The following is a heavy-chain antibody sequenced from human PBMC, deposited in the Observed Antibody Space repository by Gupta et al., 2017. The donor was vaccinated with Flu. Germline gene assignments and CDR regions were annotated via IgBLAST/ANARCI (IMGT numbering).Heavy chain of an antibody. CDR3: ARDRAYNCFDY. CDR2: INEDGSTK. D-gene: IGHD4-4*01. CDR1: GFTFSRSW. V-gene: IGHV3-7*01. J-gene: IGHJ4*02. Sequence: EVQLVDSGGGLVQPAGSLRSSCSASGFTFSRSWMTWVRQAPRKGLEWVANINEDGSTKNYVDSVMGRFTISRDNAKNSLFLQMDSLRAEDTAVYYCARDRAYNCFDYWGQGTLVTVSS.